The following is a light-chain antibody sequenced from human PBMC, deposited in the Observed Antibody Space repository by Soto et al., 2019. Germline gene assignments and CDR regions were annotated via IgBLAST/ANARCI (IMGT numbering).Light chain of an antibody. Sequence: AIQMTQSPSSLSASVGDRVTIVCRASQGIRNDLVWYQQKPGKAPNLLIYASSSLQSGVPSRFSGSGSGTDFTLTISSLQPEDFATYDCLQHYNYPRTFGQGTKVEIK. CDR2: ASS. V-gene: IGKV1-6*01. CDR3: LQHYNYPRT. J-gene: IGKJ1*01. CDR1: QGIRND.